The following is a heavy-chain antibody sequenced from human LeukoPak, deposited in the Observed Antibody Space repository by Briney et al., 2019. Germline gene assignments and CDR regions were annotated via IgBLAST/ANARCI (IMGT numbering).Heavy chain of an antibody. CDR2: ISRSGSTK. J-gene: IGHJ4*02. Sequence: GGSLRLSCAASGFTFSDYNMRWIRQAPGKGLEWVSSISRSGSTKYYADSVKGRFTISRDNAKNSLFLQMNSLRAEDTAVYYCARVLPRPAGAVAGSEVDYWGQGALVTVSS. CDR1: GFTFSDYN. CDR3: ARVLPRPAGAVAGSEVDY. V-gene: IGHV3-11*01. D-gene: IGHD6-19*01.